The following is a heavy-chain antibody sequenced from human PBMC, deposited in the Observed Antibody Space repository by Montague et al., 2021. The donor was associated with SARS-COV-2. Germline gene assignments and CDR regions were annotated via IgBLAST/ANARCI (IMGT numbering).Heavy chain of an antibody. V-gene: IGHV4-34*01. J-gene: IGHJ4*02. CDR1: GGSFSGYY. CDR3: ARKTRGWLSSPPDKDYFDY. D-gene: IGHD3-22*01. CDR2: INHSGST. Sequence: SETLSLTCAVYGGSFSGYYWSWIRQPPGKGLEWIGEINHSGSTNYNPSLKSRVTIPVDTSKNQFSLKLSSVTAADTAVYYCARKTRGWLSSPPDKDYFDYWGRGTLVTVSS.